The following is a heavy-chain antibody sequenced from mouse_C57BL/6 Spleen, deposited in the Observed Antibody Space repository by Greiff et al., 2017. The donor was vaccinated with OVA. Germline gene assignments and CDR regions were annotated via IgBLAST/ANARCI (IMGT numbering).Heavy chain of an antibody. CDR3: ARGGDGYFYAMDY. CDR2: ISSGGSYT. D-gene: IGHD2-3*01. J-gene: IGHJ4*01. Sequence: EVQLVESWGDLVKPGGSLQLSCAASGFTFSSYGLSWVRQTPDKRLELVATISSGGSYTYYPYSVKGRFNIYRDNAKNTLYLQMSSLKSEDTAMYYGARGGDGYFYAMDYWGKGTSVTVAS. CDR1: GFTFSSYG. V-gene: IGHV5-6*01.